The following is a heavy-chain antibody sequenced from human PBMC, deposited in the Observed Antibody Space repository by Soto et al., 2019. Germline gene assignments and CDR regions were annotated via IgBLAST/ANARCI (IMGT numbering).Heavy chain of an antibody. CDR1: GGTFSIYA. CDR2: IIPIFGTA. Sequence: GPSVKVSCKASGGTFSIYAISWVLQAPGQGLEWMGGIIPIFGTANYAQKFQGRVTITADESTSTAYMELSSLRSEDTAVYYCARGSEDDDSSGYYYVGDHWGQGTRVNVAS. D-gene: IGHD3-22*01. CDR3: ARGSEDDDSSGYYYVGDH. V-gene: IGHV1-69*13. J-gene: IGHJ4*02.